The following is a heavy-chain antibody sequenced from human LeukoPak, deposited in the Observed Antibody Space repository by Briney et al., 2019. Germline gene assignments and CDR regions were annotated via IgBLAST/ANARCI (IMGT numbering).Heavy chain of an antibody. CDR3: ARVITIFGVVTAYYFDY. CDR2: IYSSGST. V-gene: IGHV4-59*01. D-gene: IGHD3-3*01. Sequence: SETLSLTCTVSGGSISSYYWSWVRQPPGKGREWVRYIYSSGSTNYNPSLKSRVTISVDTSKNQFSLKLSSVTAADTAVYYCARVITIFGVVTAYYFDYWGQGTLVTVSS. J-gene: IGHJ4*02. CDR1: GGSISSYY.